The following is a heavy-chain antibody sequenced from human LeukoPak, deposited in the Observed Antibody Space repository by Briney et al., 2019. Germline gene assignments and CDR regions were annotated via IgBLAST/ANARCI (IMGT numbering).Heavy chain of an antibody. CDR1: GFTFSDYY. J-gene: IGHJ6*03. Sequence: GGSLRLSCAASGFTFSDYYMSWIRQAPGKGLEWVSYISSSGSTIYYADSVKGRFTISRGNAKNSLYLQMNSLRAEDTAVYYRARWVSKYYYYMDVWGKGTTVTVSS. D-gene: IGHD4-23*01. CDR2: ISSSGSTI. V-gene: IGHV3-11*01. CDR3: ARWVSKYYYYMDV.